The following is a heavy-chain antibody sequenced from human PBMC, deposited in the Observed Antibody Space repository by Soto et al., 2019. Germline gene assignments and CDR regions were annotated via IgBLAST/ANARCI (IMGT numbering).Heavy chain of an antibody. J-gene: IGHJ6*02. CDR2: INPNSGGT. CDR3: ARVSYSSYPRYYYYGMDV. Sequence: ASVKVSCKASGYTFTIYGINWVRQAPGQGLEWMGWINPNSGGTNYAQKFQGWVTMTRDTSISTAYMELSRLRSDDTAVYYCARVSYSSYPRYYYYGMDVWGQGTTVTVS. CDR1: GYTFTIYG. V-gene: IGHV1-2*04. D-gene: IGHD6-6*01.